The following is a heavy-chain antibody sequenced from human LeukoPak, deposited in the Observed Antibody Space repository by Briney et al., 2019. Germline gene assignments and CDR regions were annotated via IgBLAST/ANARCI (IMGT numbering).Heavy chain of an antibody. Sequence: GGSLRLSCAASGFSFSNDAMSWVRQAPGKGLEWVSVIGGSGGWIHYTDSVKGRFTISRDNSNSILYLQMNSLRAEDTAVYFCAKDPTGYSSKWGQGTLVTVSS. V-gene: IGHV3-23*01. J-gene: IGHJ4*02. CDR1: GFSFSNDA. CDR3: AKDPTGYSSK. CDR2: IGGSGGWI. D-gene: IGHD6-19*01.